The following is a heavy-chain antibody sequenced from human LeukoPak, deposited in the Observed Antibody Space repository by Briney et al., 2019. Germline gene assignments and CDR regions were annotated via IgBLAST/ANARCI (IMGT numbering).Heavy chain of an antibody. J-gene: IGHJ5*02. V-gene: IGHV4-34*01. D-gene: IGHD3-10*01. CDR2: ISHSGST. CDR1: GGSFSGYY. CDR3: ARGWGSAMIRGLAGDS. Sequence: SETLSLTCAVYGGSFSGYYWSWIRQPPGKGLEWIGEISHSGSTNYNPSLKSRVTISVDTSKNQFSLKLSSVTAADTAMYYCARGWGSAMIRGLAGDSWGQGTLVTVSS.